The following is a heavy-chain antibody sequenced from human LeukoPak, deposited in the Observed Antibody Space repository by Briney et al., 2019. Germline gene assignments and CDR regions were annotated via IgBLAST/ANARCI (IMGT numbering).Heavy chain of an antibody. J-gene: IGHJ3*02. Sequence: GGSLRLSCAASGFTFSSYSMNWVRQAPGKGLEWVSSISSSSSYIYYADSVKGRFTISRDNSKNTLYLQMNSLRAEDTAVYYCARNYYDSSEGFDIWGQGTMVTVSS. CDR3: ARNYYDSSEGFDI. CDR2: ISSSSSYI. CDR1: GFTFSSYS. V-gene: IGHV3-21*01. D-gene: IGHD3-22*01.